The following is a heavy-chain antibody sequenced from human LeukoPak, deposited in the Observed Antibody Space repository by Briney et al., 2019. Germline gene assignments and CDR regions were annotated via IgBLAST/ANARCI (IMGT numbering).Heavy chain of an antibody. D-gene: IGHD1-26*01. J-gene: IGHJ6*03. CDR2: ISSSSSYI. CDR3: ARDPYSGSYGDYYYYYYMDV. CDR1: GFTFSSYG. V-gene: IGHV3-21*01. Sequence: PGGSLRLSCAASGFTFSSYGMNWVRQAPGKGLEWVSSISSSSSYIYYADSVKGRFTISRDNAKNSLYLQMNSLRAEDTAVYYCARDPYSGSYGDYYYYYYMDVWGKGTTVTISS.